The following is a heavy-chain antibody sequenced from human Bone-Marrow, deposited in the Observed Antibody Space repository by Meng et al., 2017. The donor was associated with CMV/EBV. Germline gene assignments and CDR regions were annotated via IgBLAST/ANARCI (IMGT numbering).Heavy chain of an antibody. CDR2: ISWNSGSI. CDR3: ARWRGSTSLDY. D-gene: IGHD2-2*01. Sequence: SLKISCAASGITFDDYAMHWVRQAPGKGLEWVSGISWNSGSIGYADSVKGRFTISRDNAKNSLYLQMNSLRAEDTAVYYCARWRGSTSLDYCGQGTLVTVSS. J-gene: IGHJ4*02. CDR1: GITFDDYA. V-gene: IGHV3-9*01.